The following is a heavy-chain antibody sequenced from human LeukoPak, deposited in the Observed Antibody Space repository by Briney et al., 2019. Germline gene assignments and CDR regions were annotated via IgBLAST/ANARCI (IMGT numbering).Heavy chain of an antibody. V-gene: IGHV3-30*02. CDR2: IRYDGSNK. D-gene: IGHD6-13*01. Sequence: GGSLRLSCAASGFTFSSYGMHWVRQAPGKGLEWVSFIRYDGSNKYYADSVKGRFTISRDNSKNTLYLQMNSLRAEDTAVYYCARDGGSPYYYYYMDVWGKGTTVTVSS. CDR3: ARDGGSPYYYYYMDV. CDR1: GFTFSSYG. J-gene: IGHJ6*03.